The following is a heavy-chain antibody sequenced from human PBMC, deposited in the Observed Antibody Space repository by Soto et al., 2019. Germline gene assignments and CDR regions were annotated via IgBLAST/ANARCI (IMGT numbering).Heavy chain of an antibody. Sequence: QVQLVQSGAEVQKPGSSVKVSCKASGGTFSSYAISWVRQAPGQGLEWMGGIIPIFGTANYAQKFQGRVTITADESTSTAYMELSSLRSEDTAVYYCARGAYYDFWSGYHFDYWGQGTLVTVSS. V-gene: IGHV1-69*01. D-gene: IGHD3-3*01. CDR2: IIPIFGTA. J-gene: IGHJ4*02. CDR3: ARGAYYDFWSGYHFDY. CDR1: GGTFSSYA.